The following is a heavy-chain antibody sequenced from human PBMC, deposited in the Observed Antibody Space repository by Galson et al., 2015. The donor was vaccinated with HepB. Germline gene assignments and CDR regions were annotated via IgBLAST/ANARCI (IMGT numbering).Heavy chain of an antibody. V-gene: IGHV3-30-3*01. D-gene: IGHD3-16*01. CDR2: ISYDGSNK. J-gene: IGHJ4*02. CDR1: GFTFSSYA. CDR3: AKDGGTFGGVLYYFDY. Sequence: SLRLSCAASGFTFSSYAMHWVRQAPGKGLEWVAVISYDGSNKYYADSVKGRFTISRDNSKNTLYLQMNSLRAEDTAVYYCAKDGGTFGGVLYYFDYWGQGTLVTISS.